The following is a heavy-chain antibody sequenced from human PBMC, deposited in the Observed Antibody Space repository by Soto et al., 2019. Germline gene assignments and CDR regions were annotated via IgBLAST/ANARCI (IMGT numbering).Heavy chain of an antibody. J-gene: IGHJ5*02. CDR3: ARGDNYSSGYYSFNWFDP. D-gene: IGHD3-22*01. CDR1: GFTFSSYS. CDR2: ISSSSSTI. V-gene: IGHV3-48*02. Sequence: EVQLVESGGGLVQPGGSLRLSCAASGFTFSSYSMNWVRQAPGKGLEWVSYISSSSSTIYYADSVKGRFTISRDNAKNSLYLQLNSLSDEDTAVYYCARGDNYSSGYYSFNWFDPWGQGTLVTVSS.